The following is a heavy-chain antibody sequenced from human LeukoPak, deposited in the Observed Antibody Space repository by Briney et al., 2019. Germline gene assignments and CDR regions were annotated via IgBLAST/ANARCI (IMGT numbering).Heavy chain of an antibody. CDR1: GGSISSYY. CDR2: IYYSGST. CDR3: ARVYYDFWSGYPEGYFDY. J-gene: IGHJ4*02. Sequence: SETLSLTCTVSGGSISSYYWSWIRQPPGKGLEWIGYIYYSGSTNYNPSLKSRVTISVDTSKNQFSLKLSSVTAADTAVYYCARVYYDFWSGYPEGYFDYWGQGTLVTVSS. V-gene: IGHV4-59*08. D-gene: IGHD3-3*01.